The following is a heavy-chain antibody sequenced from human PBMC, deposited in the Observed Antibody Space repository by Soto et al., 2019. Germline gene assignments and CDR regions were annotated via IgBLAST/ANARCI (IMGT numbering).Heavy chain of an antibody. J-gene: IGHJ4*02. CDR1: GFAFGGYW. Sequence: EVQLVESGGDLVQPGGSLRLSCAASGFAFGGYWMHLVRQAPGKGPVWVSRINNDGSGTGYADSVKCRFTISRDNARNTVYLQMISMRPEDTAVYYCVRAPKDGDYWGWGTLFTVSS. V-gene: IGHV3-74*01. CDR3: VRAPKDGDY. CDR2: INNDGSGT.